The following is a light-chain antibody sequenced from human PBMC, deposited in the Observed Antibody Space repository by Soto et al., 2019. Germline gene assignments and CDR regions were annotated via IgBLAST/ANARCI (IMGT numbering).Light chain of an antibody. J-gene: IGLJ2*01. CDR3: SSYTSSRSLV. CDR2: DVS. V-gene: IGLV2-14*01. Sequence: QSVLTQPASVSGSPGQSITISCTGTSSDVGGYNYVSWYQQHPGKAPKLIIYDVSNRPSGVSNRFSGSKSGNMVSLTISGLQAEDEADYYCSSYTSSRSLVFGGGTKLTVL. CDR1: SSDVGGYNY.